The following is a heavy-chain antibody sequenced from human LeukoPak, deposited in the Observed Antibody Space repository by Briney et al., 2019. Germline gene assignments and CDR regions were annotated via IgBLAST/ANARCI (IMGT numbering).Heavy chain of an antibody. V-gene: IGHV1-18*01. D-gene: IGHD2-15*01. CDR2: ISAYNGNT. CDR3: ARDQSLGYCSGGSCDAFDI. J-gene: IGHJ3*02. CDR1: GYTFTSYG. Sequence: ASVKVSCKASGYTFTSYGISWVRQAPGQGLEWMGWISAYNGNTNYAQKLQGRVTMTTVTSTSTAYMELRSLRSDDTAVYYCARDQSLGYCSGGSCDAFDIWGQGTMVTVSS.